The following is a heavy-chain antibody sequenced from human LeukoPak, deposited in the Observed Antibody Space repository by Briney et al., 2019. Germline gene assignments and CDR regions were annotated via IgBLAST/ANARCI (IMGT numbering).Heavy chain of an antibody. CDR2: IIPILGIA. Sequence: SVKVSCKASGGTFSSYAISWVRQAPGQGLEWMGRIIPILGIANYAQKFQDRVTITADKSTSTAYMELSSLRSEDTAVYYCAEEDSGSSWTYWGQGTLVTVSS. J-gene: IGHJ4*02. V-gene: IGHV1-69*04. D-gene: IGHD1-26*01. CDR1: GGTFSSYA. CDR3: AEEDSGSSWTY.